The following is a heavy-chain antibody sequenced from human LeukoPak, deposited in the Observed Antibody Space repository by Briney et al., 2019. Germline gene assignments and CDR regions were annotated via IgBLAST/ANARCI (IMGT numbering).Heavy chain of an antibody. CDR3: AKSLFTSATGTGRAFHI. Sequence: PGGSLRLSCAASGFTFSSYGMHWVRQAPGKGLEWVAFIRYDGSNKYYADSVKGRFTISRDNSKNTLYLQMNSLRAEDTAVYYCAKSLFTSATGTGRAFHIWGQGTMVTVSS. V-gene: IGHV3-30*02. CDR2: IRYDGSNK. CDR1: GFTFSSYG. J-gene: IGHJ3*02. D-gene: IGHD1-1*01.